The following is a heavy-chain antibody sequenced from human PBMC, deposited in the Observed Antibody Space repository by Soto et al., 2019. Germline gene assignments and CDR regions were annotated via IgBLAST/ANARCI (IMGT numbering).Heavy chain of an antibody. Sequence: SETLSLTCTVSGGSISSYHWSWIRQPPGKGLEWIGYIYYSGSTNYNPSLKSRVTISVDTSKNQFSLKLSSVTAADTAVYYCARVAAAGTLFDYWGQGTLVTVSS. CDR3: ARVAAAGTLFDY. CDR2: IYYSGST. J-gene: IGHJ4*02. D-gene: IGHD6-13*01. CDR1: GGSISSYH. V-gene: IGHV4-59*01.